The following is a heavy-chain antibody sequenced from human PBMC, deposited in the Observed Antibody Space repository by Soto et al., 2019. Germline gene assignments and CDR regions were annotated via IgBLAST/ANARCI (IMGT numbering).Heavy chain of an antibody. J-gene: IGHJ5*01. CDR1: GGSFSGYY. V-gene: IGHV4-34*01. CDR3: SRGLFLKRFDP. CDR2: INHSGST. Sequence: QVQLQQWGAGLLKPSETLSLTCAVYGGSFSGYYWSWIRQPPGKGLEWIGEINHSGSTNYNPSLNDRLPLSVNASKNQFPLKLGPVSGGGPAMYYCSRGLFLKRFDPLGPGTLVNVPP.